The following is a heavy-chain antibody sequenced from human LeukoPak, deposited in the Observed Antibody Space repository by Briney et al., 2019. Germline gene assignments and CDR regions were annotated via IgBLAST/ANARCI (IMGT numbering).Heavy chain of an antibody. CDR1: GASVSSASYY. CDR3: ASVPILGVFTPYGMDV. J-gene: IGHJ6*02. CDR2: VYHTAST. V-gene: IGHV4-61*01. Sequence: PSETLSLTCTVSGASVSSASYYWSWVRQPPEKGLEWIGYVYHTASTNYNPSLKSRATISLDMSKNQFSLKLSSVTAADTAVYYCASVPILGVFTPYGMDVWGQGTTVTVSS. D-gene: IGHD3-3*01.